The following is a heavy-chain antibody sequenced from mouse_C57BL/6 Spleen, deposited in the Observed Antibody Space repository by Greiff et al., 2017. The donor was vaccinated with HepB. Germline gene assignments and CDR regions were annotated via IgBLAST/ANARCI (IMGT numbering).Heavy chain of an antibody. Sequence: QVQLKQPGAELVKPGASVKMSCKASGYTFTSYWITWVKQMPGQGLEWIGDIYPGSGSTNYNEKFKSKATLTVDTSSSTAYMQHSSLTSEDSAVYYCARGGYNVFPRFACWGQGTLVTVSA. J-gene: IGHJ3*01. V-gene: IGHV1-55*01. D-gene: IGHD3-2*02. CDR3: ARGGYNVFPRFAC. CDR1: GYTFTSYW. CDR2: IYPGSGST.